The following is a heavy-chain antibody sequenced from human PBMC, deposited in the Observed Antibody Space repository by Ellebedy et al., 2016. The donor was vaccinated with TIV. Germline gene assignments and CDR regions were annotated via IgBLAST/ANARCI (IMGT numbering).Heavy chain of an antibody. CDR2: IKHDGSEK. V-gene: IGHV3-7*01. CDR1: GFTFRSYW. Sequence: GESLKISCAASGFTFRSYWMSWVRQAPGKGLEWVANIKHDGSEKYYVDSVKGRFTISRDNAKNSLYLQMNSLRAEDTAVYYCARDGIELMVYPNSRFDSWGQGTLVTVSS. D-gene: IGHD2-8*01. J-gene: IGHJ4*02. CDR3: ARDGIELMVYPNSRFDS.